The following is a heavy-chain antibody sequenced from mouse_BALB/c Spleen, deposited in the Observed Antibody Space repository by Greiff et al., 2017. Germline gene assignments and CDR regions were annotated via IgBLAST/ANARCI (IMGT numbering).Heavy chain of an antibody. V-gene: IGHV5-6-5*01. J-gene: IGHJ2*01. CDR2: ISSGGST. CDR1: GFTFSSYA. Sequence: EVQVVESGGGLVKPGGSLKLSCAASGFTFSSYAMSWVRQTPEKRLEWVASISSGGSTYYPDSVKGRFTISRDNARNILYLQMSSLRSEDTAMYYCARLIYDGYFDYWGQGTTLTVSS. D-gene: IGHD2-3*01. CDR3: ARLIYDGYFDY.